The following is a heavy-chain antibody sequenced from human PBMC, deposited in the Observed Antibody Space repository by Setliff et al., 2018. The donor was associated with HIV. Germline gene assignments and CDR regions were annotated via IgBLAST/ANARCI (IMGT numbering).Heavy chain of an antibody. CDR2: IYYSGSA. J-gene: IGHJ5*02. D-gene: IGHD2-2*01. V-gene: IGHV4-39*01. CDR1: GDSIGSSSYY. CDR3: ARRKGYCSGPSCLEFSWFDP. Sequence: SETLSLTCTVSGDSIGSSSYYWAWIRQPPGKGLEWIGNIYYSGSAYYSPSLKSRVTISVDTSKNQFSLKLSSVTAADTAVYYCARRKGYCSGPSCLEFSWFDPWGQGTLVTVSS.